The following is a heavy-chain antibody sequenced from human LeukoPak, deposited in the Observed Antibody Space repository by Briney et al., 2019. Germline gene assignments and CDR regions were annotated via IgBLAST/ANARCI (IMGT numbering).Heavy chain of an antibody. J-gene: IGHJ4*02. Sequence: GGSLRLSCASSGFTFHDYAMHWVRQAPGKGLEWVAVISYDGSDKYYTDSVKGRFTISRDNSKNTLYLQMNSLRTEDTALYYCARGSYWNSWGQGTLVTVSS. D-gene: IGHD1-26*01. V-gene: IGHV3-30*04. CDR2: ISYDGSDK. CDR3: ARGSYWNS. CDR1: GFTFHDYA.